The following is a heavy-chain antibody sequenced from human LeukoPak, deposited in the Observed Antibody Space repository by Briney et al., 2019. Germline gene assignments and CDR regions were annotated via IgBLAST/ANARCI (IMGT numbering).Heavy chain of an antibody. J-gene: IGHJ4*02. CDR3: TREIRYFDWFQADY. CDR2: IRSKAYGGTA. Sequence: GGSLRLSCTASGLTFGDHSVSWFRQAPGKGLEWVGFIRSKAYGGTAEYAASVKGRFTISRDDSKSVAYLQMDSLKTEDTAVYYCTREIRYFDWFQADYWGQGTLVTVSS. V-gene: IGHV3-49*03. D-gene: IGHD3-9*01. CDR1: GLTFGDHS.